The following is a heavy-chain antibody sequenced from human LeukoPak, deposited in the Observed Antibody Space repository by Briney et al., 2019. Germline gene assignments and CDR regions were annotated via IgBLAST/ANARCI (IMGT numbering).Heavy chain of an antibody. J-gene: IGHJ4*02. CDR3: ARDLYHYYDSSGYFMFDY. Sequence: ASVKVSCKASGYTFTGYYMHWVRQAPGQGLEWMEWINPNSGGTNYAQNFQGRVTMSRDTSISTAYMELSRLRSDDTAVYYCARDLYHYYDSSGYFMFDYWGQGTLVTVSS. D-gene: IGHD3-22*01. V-gene: IGHV1-2*02. CDR2: INPNSGGT. CDR1: GYTFTGYY.